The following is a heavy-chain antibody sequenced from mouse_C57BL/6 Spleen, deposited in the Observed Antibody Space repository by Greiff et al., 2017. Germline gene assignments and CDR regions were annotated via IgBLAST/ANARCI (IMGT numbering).Heavy chain of an antibody. CDR3: ANTYYSGSRALPYYAMDY. D-gene: IGHD1-1*01. CDR1: GFTFSDYG. Sequence: EVQVVESGGGLVKPGGSLKLSCAASGFTFSDYGMHWVRQAPEKGLEWVAYISSGSSTIYYADTVEGRFTISRDNAKNTLFLQMTSLRSEDTAMYYCANTYYSGSRALPYYAMDYWGQGTSVTVSS. V-gene: IGHV5-17*01. J-gene: IGHJ4*01. CDR2: ISSGSSTI.